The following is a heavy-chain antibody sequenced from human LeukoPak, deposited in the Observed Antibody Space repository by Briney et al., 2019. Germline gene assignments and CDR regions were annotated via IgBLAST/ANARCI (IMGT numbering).Heavy chain of an antibody. CDR2: MNPNSGNT. Sequence: ASVKVSCKASGYTFTSYYMHWVRQATGQGLEWMGWMNPNSGNTGYAQKFQGRVTMTRNTSISTAYMELSSLRSEDTAVYYCARVTRSITMVRGVVSRNFDYWGQGTLVTVSS. V-gene: IGHV1-8*02. CDR3: ARVTRSITMVRGVVSRNFDY. CDR1: GYTFTSYY. J-gene: IGHJ4*02. D-gene: IGHD3-10*01.